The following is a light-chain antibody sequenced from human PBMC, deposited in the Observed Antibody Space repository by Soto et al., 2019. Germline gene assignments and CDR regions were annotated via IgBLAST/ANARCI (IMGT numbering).Light chain of an antibody. CDR2: TAS. J-gene: IGKJ2*01. CDR3: QQSYSTPYT. Sequence: IQMTQSPSSLSASVGDRVTITCRASQRVTTYLNWYQQKPGKAPKLLISTASTLQRGVPSRFNGSGSGTDFTLTITTLQPGDFATYFCQQSYSTPYTFGQGTKLEIK. CDR1: QRVTTY. V-gene: IGKV1-39*01.